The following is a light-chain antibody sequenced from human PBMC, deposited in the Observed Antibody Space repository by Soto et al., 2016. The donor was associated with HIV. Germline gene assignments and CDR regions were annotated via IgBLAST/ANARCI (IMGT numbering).Light chain of an antibody. CDR1: NIGSKS. J-gene: IGLJ3*02. Sequence: SYVLTQPPSVSVAPGKTATITRGGNNIGSKSVNWYQQKPGQAPLLVVYDDSDRPSGIPERFSGFNSGKTATLTISRVEAGDEADYYCQVWDNNSDHWVFGGGTKLTVL. V-gene: IGLV3-21*03. CDR3: QVWDNNSDHWV. CDR2: DDS.